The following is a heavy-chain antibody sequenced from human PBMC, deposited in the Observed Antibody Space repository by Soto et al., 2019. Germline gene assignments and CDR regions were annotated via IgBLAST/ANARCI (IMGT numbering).Heavy chain of an antibody. D-gene: IGHD3-16*01. V-gene: IGHV3-66*01. CDR1: GFTVSSNY. J-gene: IGHJ3*02. CDR2: IYSGGST. CDR3: AREYIGGGGAFDI. Sequence: GGSLRLSCAASGFTVSSNYMSWIRQAPGKGLEWVSVIYSGGSTYYADSVKGRFTISRDNSKNTLYLQMNSLRAEDTAVYYCAREYIGGGGAFDIWGQGTMVTVSS.